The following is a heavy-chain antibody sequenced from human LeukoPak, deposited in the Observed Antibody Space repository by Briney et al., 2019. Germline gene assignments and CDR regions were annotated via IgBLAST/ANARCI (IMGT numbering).Heavy chain of an antibody. Sequence: SETLSLTCSVSGGSISTSDYYWGWIRRPPGKRLEWIASIYYTGTTSYNPSLKSRVAISVDTSNNQFSLRLSSVTAADTAVYFFSRNPYFYWGSGYIFDMGGQGTVVTVAS. D-gene: IGHD3-22*01. CDR3: SRNPYFYWGSGYIFDM. J-gene: IGHJ3*02. V-gene: IGHV4-39*01. CDR1: GGSISTSDYY. CDR2: IYYTGTT.